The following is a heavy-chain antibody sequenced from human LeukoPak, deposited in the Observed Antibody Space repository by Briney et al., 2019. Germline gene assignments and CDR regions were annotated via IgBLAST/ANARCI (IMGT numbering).Heavy chain of an antibody. CDR1: GFTFSSYS. CDR3: ARGPKGVVPAAMSGTLDY. J-gene: IGHJ4*02. D-gene: IGHD2-2*01. CDR2: ISSSSSYI. Sequence: SGGSLRLSCAASGFTFSSYSMNWVRQAPGKGLEWVSSISSSSSYIYYADSVKGRFTISRDNSKNTLYLQMNSLRAEDTAVYYCARGPKGVVPAAMSGTLDYWGQGTLVTVSS. V-gene: IGHV3-21*01.